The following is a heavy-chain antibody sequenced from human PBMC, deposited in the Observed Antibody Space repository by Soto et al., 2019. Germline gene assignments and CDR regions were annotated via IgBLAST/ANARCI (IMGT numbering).Heavy chain of an antibody. D-gene: IGHD7-27*01. Sequence: SETLSLTCIVSGGSISSYYWSWIRQPPGKGLEWIGYFYYSGSTNYNPSLKSRVTISVDTSKNQFSLKLSSVTAADTAVYYCARVRTGDYFDYWGQGTLVTVSS. V-gene: IGHV4-59*01. CDR1: GGSISSYY. CDR3: ARVRTGDYFDY. J-gene: IGHJ4*02. CDR2: FYYSGST.